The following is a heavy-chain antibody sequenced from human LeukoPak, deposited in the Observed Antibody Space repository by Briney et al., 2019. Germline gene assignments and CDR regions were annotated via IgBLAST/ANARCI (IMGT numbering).Heavy chain of an antibody. D-gene: IGHD3-22*01. CDR2: ISSSSSYI. CDR1: GFTFSSYS. CDR3: ARDRRDSSGYYDY. V-gene: IGHV3-21*01. J-gene: IGHJ4*02. Sequence: GGSLRLSCAASGFTFSSYSMNWVRQAPGKGLEWVSSISSSSSYIYYADSVKGRFTISRDNAKNSLYLQMNSLRAEDTAVYYCARDRRDSSGYYDYWGQGTLVTVSS.